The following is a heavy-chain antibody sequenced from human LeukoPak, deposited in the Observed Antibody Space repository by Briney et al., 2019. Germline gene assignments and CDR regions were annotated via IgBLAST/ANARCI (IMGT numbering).Heavy chain of an antibody. CDR2: ISGSGGST. D-gene: IGHD4-17*01. Sequence: PGGSLRLSCAASGFTFSSYAMHWVRQAPGKGLEWVSAISGSGGSTYYADSVKGRFTISRDNSKNTLYLQMNSLRAKDTAVYYCAKAPNPPYGDYSNDYWGQGTLVTVSS. CDR3: AKAPNPPYGDYSNDY. CDR1: GFTFSSYA. J-gene: IGHJ4*02. V-gene: IGHV3-23*01.